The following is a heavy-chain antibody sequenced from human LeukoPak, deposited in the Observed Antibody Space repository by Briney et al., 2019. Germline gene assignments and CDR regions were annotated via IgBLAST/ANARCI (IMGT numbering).Heavy chain of an antibody. Sequence: PERSLRRSCAASGLTFSTYAMHWVRQAPGKGLEWVAAISSDGNHKHFADSVRGRFTISRDNSKNTLFLQMNSLRPDDTAVYYCARDRLPPPGVYCFDPWGQGTLVTVSS. CDR1: GLTFSTYA. J-gene: IGHJ5*02. CDR3: ARDRLPPPGVYCFDP. V-gene: IGHV3-30-3*01. CDR2: ISSDGNHK. D-gene: IGHD5-12*01.